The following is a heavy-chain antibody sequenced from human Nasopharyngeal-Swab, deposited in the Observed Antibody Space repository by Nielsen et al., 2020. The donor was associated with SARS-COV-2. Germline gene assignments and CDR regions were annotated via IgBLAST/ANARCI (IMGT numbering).Heavy chain of an antibody. CDR3: ARDFNYYDSSGYDTRDY. CDR2: ISSSSSYI. D-gene: IGHD3-22*01. J-gene: IGHJ4*02. CDR1: GFTFSSYS. V-gene: IGHV3-21*01. Sequence: ESLKISCAASGFTFSSYSMNWVRQAPGKGLEWVSSISSSSSYIYYADSVKGRFTISRDNAKNSLYLQMNSLRAEDTAVYYCARDFNYYDSSGYDTRDYWGQGTLVTVSS.